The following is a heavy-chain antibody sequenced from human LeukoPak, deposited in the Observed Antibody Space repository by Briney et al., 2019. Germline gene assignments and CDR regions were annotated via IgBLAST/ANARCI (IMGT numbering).Heavy chain of an antibody. Sequence: PSGGSLRLSCAASGFTFSSYGIHWVRQAPGKGLEWVAVISYDGSNKYYADSVKGRFTISRDNSKNTLYLQMNSLRAEDTAVYYCASSTEWEPIRDYWGPGTLVTVSS. CDR1: GFTFSSYG. D-gene: IGHD1-26*01. CDR3: ASSTEWEPIRDY. J-gene: IGHJ4*02. CDR2: ISYDGSNK. V-gene: IGHV3-30*03.